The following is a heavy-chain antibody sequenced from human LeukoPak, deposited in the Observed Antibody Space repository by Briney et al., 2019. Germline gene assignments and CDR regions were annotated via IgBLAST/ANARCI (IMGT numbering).Heavy chain of an antibody. CDR1: GYTFTSYD. CDR3: ARDLRGGYCSGGSCDPGNY. Sequence: ASVKVYCKASGYTFTSYDMHWVRLAPGQRLEWMGWINAGNGNTKYSQKFQGRVTITRDTSASTAYMELSSLRSEDTAVYYCARDLRGGYCSGGSCDPGNYWGQGTLVTASS. CDR2: INAGNGNT. J-gene: IGHJ4*02. D-gene: IGHD2-15*01. V-gene: IGHV1-3*01.